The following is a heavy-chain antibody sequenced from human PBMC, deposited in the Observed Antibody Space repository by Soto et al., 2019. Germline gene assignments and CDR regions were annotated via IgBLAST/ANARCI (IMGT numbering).Heavy chain of an antibody. J-gene: IGHJ4*02. CDR2: VYSSGTT. Sequence: SETRSRACSVSGGSIPSYGWGLIRQPAGEGLECIGRVYSSGTTDYSPSLNRRATMSVAPSTTQFSLTLSAVTAADTAVYYCARDIGSDAYGEGYWGQGIQVT. V-gene: IGHV4-4*07. CDR1: GGSIPSYG. CDR3: ARDIGSDAYGEGY. D-gene: IGHD3-10*01.